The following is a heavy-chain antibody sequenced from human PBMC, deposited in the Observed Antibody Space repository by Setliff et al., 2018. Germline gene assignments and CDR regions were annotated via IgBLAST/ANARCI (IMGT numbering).Heavy chain of an antibody. V-gene: IGHV3-30*02. D-gene: IGHD1-26*01. J-gene: IGHJ4*02. CDR1: GFTFSTYY. CDR3: AKDGVGATPLY. Sequence: PGGSLRLSCAASGFTFSTYYMHWVRQPPGKGLEWVAFVHYDGVNKHYRDSVKGRFTISRDNSKNTLYLQMNSLRAEDTAVYYCAKDGVGATPLYWGQGTLVTVSS. CDR2: VHYDGVNK.